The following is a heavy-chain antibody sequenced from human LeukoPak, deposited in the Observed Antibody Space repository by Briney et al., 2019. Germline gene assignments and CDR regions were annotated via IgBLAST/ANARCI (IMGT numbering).Heavy chain of an antibody. V-gene: IGHV3-33*01. CDR3: ARDSGGYTRGFFDY. D-gene: IGHD5-12*01. CDR1: GFTFRSHG. J-gene: IGHJ4*02. Sequence: GGSLRLSCAASGFTFRSHGMHWVRQAPGKGLEWVAFIWYDGSNKYYTDSVKGRFTISRDNSKNTLYLQMNSLRAEDTAVYYCARDSGGYTRGFFDYWGQGTLVTVSS. CDR2: IWYDGSNK.